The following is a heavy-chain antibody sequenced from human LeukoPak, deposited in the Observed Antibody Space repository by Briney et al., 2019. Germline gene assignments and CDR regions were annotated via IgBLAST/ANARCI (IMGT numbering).Heavy chain of an antibody. Sequence: GASVKVSCKASGYTFTGYYMHWVRQAPGQGLEWMGWINPNSGGTNYAQKFQGRATMTRDTSISTAYMELSSLRSEDTAVYYCARARITIFGVVIPEGYDYWGQGTLVTVSS. CDR2: INPNSGGT. D-gene: IGHD3-3*01. V-gene: IGHV1-2*02. J-gene: IGHJ4*02. CDR3: ARARITIFGVVIPEGYDY. CDR1: GYTFTGYY.